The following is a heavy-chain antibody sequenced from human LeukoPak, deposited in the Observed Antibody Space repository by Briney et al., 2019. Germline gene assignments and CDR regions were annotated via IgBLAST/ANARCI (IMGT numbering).Heavy chain of an antibody. CDR2: ISSSTGYT. CDR1: GFTFSDYY. Sequence: GGSLRLSCAASGFTFSDYYMAWIRQAPGKGLEWVSYISSSTGYTNYGDSLKGRFTISRDNPKNSLYLQMNSLRAEDTAVYCCARVGQEYYYGMDVWGQGTTVTVSS. D-gene: IGHD2/OR15-2a*01. CDR3: ARVGQEYYYGMDV. J-gene: IGHJ6*02. V-gene: IGHV3-11*06.